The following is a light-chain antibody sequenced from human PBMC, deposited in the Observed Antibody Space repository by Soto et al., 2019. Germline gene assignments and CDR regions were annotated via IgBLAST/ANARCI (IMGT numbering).Light chain of an antibody. CDR1: QSVSSSH. CDR3: QQFHNWPGIT. Sequence: EIVLTQSTGTLSLSPGERSTLSCMAIQSVSSSHLAWYQHKPGQAPRLLIYAAYSRATGSPDRFSGSGSGTEFTLTIASLQSEDSAVYYCQQFHNWPGITFGRGTRLEI. V-gene: IGKV3D-15*01. J-gene: IGKJ5*01. CDR2: AAY.